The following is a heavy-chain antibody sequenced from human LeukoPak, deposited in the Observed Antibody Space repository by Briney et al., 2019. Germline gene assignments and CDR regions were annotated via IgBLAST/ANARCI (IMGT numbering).Heavy chain of an antibody. CDR3: ARGSRGYSGYDSYFDY. D-gene: IGHD5-12*01. J-gene: IGHJ4*02. Sequence: SETLSLTCTVSGGSINNYFWSWIRQPAGKGLEWIGRIFTSGSTNYNPSLKSRVTMSVDTSKNHFSLKLTSVTAADTAVYYCARGSRGYSGYDSYFDYWGQGTLVTVSS. CDR1: GGSINNYF. CDR2: IFTSGST. V-gene: IGHV4-4*07.